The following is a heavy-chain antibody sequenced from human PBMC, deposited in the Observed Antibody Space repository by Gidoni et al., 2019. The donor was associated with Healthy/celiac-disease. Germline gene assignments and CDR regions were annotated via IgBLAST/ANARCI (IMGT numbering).Heavy chain of an antibody. Sequence: QVQLQQCGAGLLKPSETLSLTCAVYGGSFSGYYCSWTRQPPGKGVEWIGEINHSGSTNDNPSLKSRVTISVDTSKNQFSLKLSSVTAADTAVYYCARVMAVAGTYDAFDIWGQGTMVTVSS. CDR1: GGSFSGYY. CDR3: ARVMAVAGTYDAFDI. D-gene: IGHD6-19*01. CDR2: INHSGST. V-gene: IGHV4-34*01. J-gene: IGHJ3*02.